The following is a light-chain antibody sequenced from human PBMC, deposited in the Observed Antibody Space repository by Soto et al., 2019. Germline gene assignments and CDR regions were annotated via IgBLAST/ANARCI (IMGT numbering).Light chain of an antibody. Sequence: SVLTQPPSASGTPGQRVTISCSGSSSNIGSNTVHWYQHLPGTVPKLLIYANNQRPSGVPDRFSGSKSGTSVSLAISGLQSEDEADYYCATWDDSLSGVVFGGGTKLTVL. CDR1: SSNIGSNT. V-gene: IGLV1-44*01. CDR2: ANN. J-gene: IGLJ2*01. CDR3: ATWDDSLSGVV.